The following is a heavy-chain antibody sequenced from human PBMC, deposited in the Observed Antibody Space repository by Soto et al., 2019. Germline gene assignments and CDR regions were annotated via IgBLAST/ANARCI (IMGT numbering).Heavy chain of an antibody. Sequence: QVQLVQSGAEVKKPGASVKVSCKASGYTFTSYGISWVRQAPGQGLEWMGWIRVYNGNTNYAQKLQGRVTMTTDTPPSTANRKLRSWKPAARPVFSCAGDSPPNDYGGQGPRVTVP. CDR2: IRVYNGNT. CDR3: AGDSPPNDY. CDR1: GYTFTSYG. J-gene: IGHJ4*02. V-gene: IGHV1-18*01.